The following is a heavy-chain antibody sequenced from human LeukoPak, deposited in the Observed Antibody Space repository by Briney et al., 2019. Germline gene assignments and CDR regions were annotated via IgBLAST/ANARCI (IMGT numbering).Heavy chain of an antibody. CDR3: AKDRATADYYFDN. Sequence: GGSLRLSCAASGFTVSSNYMSWVRQAPGKGLEWVSVIYSGGSTYYADSVKGRFTISRDNSKNTLYLQMNSLRVEDTAVYYCAKDRATADYYFDNWVQGTLVTVSS. CDR2: IYSGGST. CDR1: GFTVSSNY. V-gene: IGHV3-66*01. J-gene: IGHJ4*02. D-gene: IGHD6-13*01.